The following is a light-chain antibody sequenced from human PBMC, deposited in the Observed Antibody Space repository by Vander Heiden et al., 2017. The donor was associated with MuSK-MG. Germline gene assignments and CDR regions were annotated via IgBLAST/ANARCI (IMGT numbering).Light chain of an antibody. Sequence: AIRMTQSPSSFSASTGDRVTITCRASQAISNYLAWYQQKPGKAPQLLIYAASTLQSAVPSRFSGSGSGTDFTLTISCLQSEDFATYYCQQDDSYPRTFGPGTKVDIK. CDR3: QQDDSYPRT. CDR1: QAISNY. CDR2: AAS. J-gene: IGKJ3*01. V-gene: IGKV1-8*01.